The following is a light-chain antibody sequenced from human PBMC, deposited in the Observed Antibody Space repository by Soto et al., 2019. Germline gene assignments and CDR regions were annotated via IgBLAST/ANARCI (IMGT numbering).Light chain of an antibody. CDR3: QQYNSYPLT. CDR1: QGTSNY. Sequence: DIQMTQSPSSLSASVGDRDTITCRASQGTSNYLAWFQQKQGKAPKFLIYGASSLQSGVPSKFSGSGSGTYFALTISSLQPEDFAPYYCQQYNSYPLTFGGGTKVEIK. CDR2: GAS. J-gene: IGKJ4*01. V-gene: IGKV1-16*02.